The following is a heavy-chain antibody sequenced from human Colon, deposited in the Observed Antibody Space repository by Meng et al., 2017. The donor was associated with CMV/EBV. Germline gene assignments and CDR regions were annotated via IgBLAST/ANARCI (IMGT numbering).Heavy chain of an antibody. CDR3: VRDGDSGGNAGLWF. CDR2: INRDGSDT. Sequence: GGLLRPSCAASGFTFSNYWMHWARQAPGKGLVWVPRINRDGSDTSHADSVKGRITIARDNAKNTLYLHLNSLRDEDTAVYYCVRDGDSGGNAGLWFWGQGTLVTVSS. CDR1: GFTFSNYW. V-gene: IGHV3-74*01. D-gene: IGHD4-23*01. J-gene: IGHJ4*02.